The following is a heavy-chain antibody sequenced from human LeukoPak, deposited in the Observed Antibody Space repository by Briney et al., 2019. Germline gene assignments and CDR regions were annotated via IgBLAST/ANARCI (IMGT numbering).Heavy chain of an antibody. D-gene: IGHD2-15*01. CDR2: ISAYNGNT. CDR3: ARGGVVAATRNNWFDP. V-gene: IGHV1-18*01. Sequence: APVKVSCKASGYTFTSYGISWVRQAPGQGLEWMGWISAYNGNTNYAQKLQGRVTMTTDTSTSTAYMELRSLRSDDTAVYYCARGGVVAATRNNWFDPWGQGTLVTVSS. CDR1: GYTFTSYG. J-gene: IGHJ5*02.